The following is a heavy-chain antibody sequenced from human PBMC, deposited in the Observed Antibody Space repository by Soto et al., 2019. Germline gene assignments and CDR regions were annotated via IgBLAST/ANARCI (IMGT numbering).Heavy chain of an antibody. V-gene: IGHV3-23*01. CDR3: AKGYSSSPRYFDY. Sequence: VGSLRLSCAASGFTFSSYAMSWVRQAPGKGLEWVSAISGSGGSTYYADSVKGRFTISRDNSKNTLYLQMNSLRAEDTAVYYCAKGYSSSPRYFDYWGQGTLVTVSS. CDR1: GFTFSSYA. CDR2: ISGSGGST. D-gene: IGHD6-13*01. J-gene: IGHJ4*02.